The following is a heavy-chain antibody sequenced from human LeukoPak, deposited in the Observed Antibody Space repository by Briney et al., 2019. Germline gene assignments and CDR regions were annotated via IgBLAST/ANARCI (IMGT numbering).Heavy chain of an antibody. CDR1: GGSISSYY. D-gene: IGHD7-27*01. CDR3: ARFSPRAMGNYLDF. CDR2: IYYSGST. V-gene: IGHV4-59*12. J-gene: IGHJ4*02. Sequence: MSSETLSLTCTVSGGSISSYYWSWIRQPPGKGLEWIGYIYYSGSTNYNPSLKSRVTISVDTSKNQFSLNLSSVTAADTAVYYCARFSPRAMGNYLDFWGQGTLVTVSS.